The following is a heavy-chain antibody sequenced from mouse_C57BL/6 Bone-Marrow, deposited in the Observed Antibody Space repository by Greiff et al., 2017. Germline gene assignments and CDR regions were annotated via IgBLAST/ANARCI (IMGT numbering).Heavy chain of an antibody. CDR3: ARRRIPHWYFDV. CDR2: ISSGGSYT. J-gene: IGHJ1*03. V-gene: IGHV5-6*01. Sequence: EVQGVESGGDLVKPGGSLKLSCAASGFTFSSYGMSWVRQTPDKRLEWVATISSGGSYTYSPDSVKGRFTISRDNAKNTLYLQMSSLKSEDTAMYYCARRRIPHWYFDVWGTGTTVTVSS. CDR1: GFTFSSYG.